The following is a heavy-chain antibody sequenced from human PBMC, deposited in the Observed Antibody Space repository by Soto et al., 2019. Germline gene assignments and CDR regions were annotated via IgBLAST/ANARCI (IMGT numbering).Heavy chain of an antibody. D-gene: IGHD3-9*01. V-gene: IGHV3-33*01. Sequence: GGSLRLSCAASGFTFSSYGMHWVRQAPGKGLEWVAVIWYDGSNKYYADSVKGRFTISRDNSKNTLYLQMNSLRAEDTAVYYCARESYDILTGYYLGIDYWGQGTLVTVSS. J-gene: IGHJ4*02. CDR2: IWYDGSNK. CDR3: ARESYDILTGYYLGIDY. CDR1: GFTFSSYG.